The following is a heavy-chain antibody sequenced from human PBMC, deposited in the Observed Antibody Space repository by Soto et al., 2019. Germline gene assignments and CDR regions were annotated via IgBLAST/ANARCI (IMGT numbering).Heavy chain of an antibody. CDR1: GYTFTSYG. D-gene: IGHD3-9*01. CDR3: ARVTPYYDILTGYYYYYYYGMDV. J-gene: IGHJ6*02. Sequence: ASVKVSCKASGYTFTSYGISWVRQAPGQGLEWMGWISAYNGNTNYAQKLQGRVTMTTDTSTSTAYMELRSLRSDDTAVYYCARVTPYYDILTGYYYYYYYGMDVWGQGTTVTVSS. V-gene: IGHV1-18*01. CDR2: ISAYNGNT.